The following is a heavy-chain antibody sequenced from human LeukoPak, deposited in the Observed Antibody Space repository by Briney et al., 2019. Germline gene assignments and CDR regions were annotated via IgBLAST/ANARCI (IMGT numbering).Heavy chain of an antibody. V-gene: IGHV1-24*01. CDR1: GSTLTELS. Sequence: GASVKVSCKVSGSTLTELSMHWVRQAPGEGLEWMGGFDPEDGEAIYAQKFQGRVTMTEDTSTDTVYMELRSLRSDDTAVYYCARGPIAAAGDYWGQGTLVTVSS. J-gene: IGHJ4*02. D-gene: IGHD6-13*01. CDR2: FDPEDGEA. CDR3: ARGPIAAAGDY.